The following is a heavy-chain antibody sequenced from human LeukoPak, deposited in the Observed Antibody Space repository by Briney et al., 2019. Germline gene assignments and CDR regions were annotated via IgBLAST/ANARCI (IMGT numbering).Heavy chain of an antibody. CDR3: ARVGLGGRYYYGMDV. D-gene: IGHD2-15*01. CDR2: IYNSGGI. V-gene: IGHV4-59*01. CDR1: GGSISSNY. J-gene: IGHJ6*02. Sequence: PSETLSLTCTVSGGSISSNYWSWIRQPPGKGLEWIGYIYNSGGINYNPSLKSRVAISVDTSKNQFSLKLNSVTAADTAVYYCARVGLGGRYYYGMDVWGQGTTVTVSS.